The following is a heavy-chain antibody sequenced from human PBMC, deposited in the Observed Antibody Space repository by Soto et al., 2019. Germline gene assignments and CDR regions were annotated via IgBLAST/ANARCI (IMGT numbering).Heavy chain of an antibody. CDR2: LIPIFGTA. V-gene: IGHV1-69*13. J-gene: IGHJ5*02. CDR3: ARGTVDSCFDP. CDR1: GVPFSSYA. D-gene: IGHD1-1*01. Sequence: SVKVSCKASGVPFSSYAISWVRQAPGQGLEWRGGLIPIFGTANYAQKLQGRVTITADESTSTAYMELSCLRSEDTAVYYCARGTVDSCFDPWGQGTLVTVS.